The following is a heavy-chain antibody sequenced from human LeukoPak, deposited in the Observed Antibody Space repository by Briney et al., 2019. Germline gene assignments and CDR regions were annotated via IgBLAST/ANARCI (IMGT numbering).Heavy chain of an antibody. V-gene: IGHV1-8*01. J-gene: IGHJ4*02. CDR1: GYTFTSYD. D-gene: IGHD3-22*01. CDR2: MNPNSGNT. Sequence: GASVKVSCKASGYTFTSYDINWVRQATGQGLEWMGWMNPNSGNTGYAQKFQGRVTMTRDTSTSTVYMELSSLRSEDTAVYYCAGPNHYYDSSGPGTPLVYWGQGTLVTVSS. CDR3: AGPNHYYDSSGPGTPLVY.